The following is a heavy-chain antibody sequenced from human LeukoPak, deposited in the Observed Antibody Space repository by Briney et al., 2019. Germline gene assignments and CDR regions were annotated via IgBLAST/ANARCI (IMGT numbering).Heavy chain of an antibody. D-gene: IGHD5-12*01. CDR2: ISWNSGSI. CDR1: GFTFDDYA. J-gene: IGHJ4*02. Sequence: GRSLRLSCAASGFTFDDYAMHWVRHAPGKGLEWVSGISWNSGSIGYADSVKGRFTISRDNAKNSLYLQMNSLRAEDTALYYCAKGGRYIAATSFDYWGQGTLVTVSS. V-gene: IGHV3-9*01. CDR3: AKGGRYIAATSFDY.